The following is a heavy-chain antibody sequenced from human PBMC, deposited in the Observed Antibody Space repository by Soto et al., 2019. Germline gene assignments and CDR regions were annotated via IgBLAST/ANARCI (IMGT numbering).Heavy chain of an antibody. CDR2: ISSSGSTI. CDR3: ASRGAEQQLAPLMDV. Sequence: PGESLKISCAASGFTLSSYEMNWVRQAPGKGLEWVSYISSSGSTIYYADSVKGRFTISRDNAKNSLYLQMNSLRAEDTAVYYCASRGAEQQLAPLMDVWGQGTTVTVSS. J-gene: IGHJ6*02. V-gene: IGHV3-48*03. D-gene: IGHD6-13*01. CDR1: GFTLSSYE.